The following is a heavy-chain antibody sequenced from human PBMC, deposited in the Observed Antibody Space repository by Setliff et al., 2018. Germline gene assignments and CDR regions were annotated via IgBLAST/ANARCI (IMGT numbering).Heavy chain of an antibody. CDR2: IRDKANRYTT. J-gene: IGHJ4*02. V-gene: IGHV3-72*01. D-gene: IGHD5-12*01. CDR3: ARGPRDGYNSGLDY. Sequence: PGGSLRLSCAASGFTFSDSTMHWVRQASGKGLEWVGRIRDKANRYTTEYAASVKGRFTISRLDSEISMYLQMNSLETEDTAVYFCARGPRDGYNSGLDYWGQGALVTVSS. CDR1: GFTFSDST.